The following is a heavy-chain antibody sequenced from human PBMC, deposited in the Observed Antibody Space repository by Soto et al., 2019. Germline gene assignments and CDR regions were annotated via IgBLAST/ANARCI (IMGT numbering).Heavy chain of an antibody. V-gene: IGHV3-23*01. D-gene: IGHD2-15*01. Sequence: GGSLRLSCAASGFTFSSYAMNWVRQAPGKGLEWVSTISGSGGSTYYADSVKGRFTISRDNAKNSLYLQMNSLRAEDTALYYCAKDLAFRDCSGGSCPSDAFDIWGQGTMVTVSS. CDR3: AKDLAFRDCSGGSCPSDAFDI. J-gene: IGHJ3*02. CDR1: GFTFSSYA. CDR2: ISGSGGST.